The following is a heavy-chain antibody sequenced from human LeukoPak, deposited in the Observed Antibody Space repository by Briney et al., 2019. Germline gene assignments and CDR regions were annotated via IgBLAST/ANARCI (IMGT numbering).Heavy chain of an antibody. CDR2: MNPNSGNT. V-gene: IGHV1-8*02. CDR3: ARDRDGYED. CDR1: GGTFSSYA. D-gene: IGHD5-24*01. Sequence: GASVKVSCKASGGTFSSYAISWVRQAPGQGLEWMGWMNPNSGNTGYAQKFQGRVTMTRNTSISTAYMELSSLRSEDTAVYYCARDRDGYEDWGQGTLVTVSS. J-gene: IGHJ4*02.